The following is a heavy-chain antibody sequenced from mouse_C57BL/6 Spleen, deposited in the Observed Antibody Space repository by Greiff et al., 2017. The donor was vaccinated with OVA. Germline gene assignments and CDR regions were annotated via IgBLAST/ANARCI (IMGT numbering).Heavy chain of an antibody. Sequence: VQLQESGPELVKPGASVKISCKASGYAFSSSWMNWVKQRPGKGLEWIGRIYPGDGDTNYNGKFKGKGTLTADKSSSTAYMQLSILTSEYSAVYFCAKVYYDYAPHYFDYWGQGTTLTVSS. J-gene: IGHJ2*01. CDR1: GYAFSSSW. CDR3: AKVYYDYAPHYFDY. CDR2: IYPGDGDT. D-gene: IGHD2-4*01. V-gene: IGHV1-82*01.